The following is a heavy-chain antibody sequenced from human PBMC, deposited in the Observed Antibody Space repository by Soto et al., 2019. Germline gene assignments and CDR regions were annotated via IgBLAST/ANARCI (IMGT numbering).Heavy chain of an antibody. CDR3: TPDHRAETTEVDY. J-gene: IGHJ4*02. V-gene: IGHV3-15*07. Sequence: PGGSLRLSCAASGFTFNDAWMNWVRQAPGKGLEWVGRIKSNTYGGTTDYAAPVKGRFTISRDDSKNTLYLHLNSLKTEDTAVYYCTPDHRAETTEVDYWGQGTLVTVS. CDR1: GFTFNDAW. D-gene: IGHD4-17*01. CDR2: IKSNTYGGTT.